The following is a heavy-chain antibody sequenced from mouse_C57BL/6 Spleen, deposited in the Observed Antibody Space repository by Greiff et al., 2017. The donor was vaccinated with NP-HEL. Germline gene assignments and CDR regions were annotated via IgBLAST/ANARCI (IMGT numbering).Heavy chain of an antibody. CDR3: ARSGGNSAWFAY. V-gene: IGHV1-64*01. CDR1: GYTFTSYW. Sequence: QVQLQQPGAELVKPGASVKLSCKASGYTFTSYWMHWVKQRPGQGLEWIGMIHPNSGSTNYNAKFKSKATLTVDNSSSTAYMQLSSLTSEDSAVYYCARSGGNSAWFAYWGQGTLVTVSA. CDR2: IHPNSGST. J-gene: IGHJ3*01. D-gene: IGHD2-1*01.